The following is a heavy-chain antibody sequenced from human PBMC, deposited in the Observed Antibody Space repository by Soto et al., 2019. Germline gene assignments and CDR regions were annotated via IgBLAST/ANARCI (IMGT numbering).Heavy chain of an antibody. CDR1: GFPFTNYW. Sequence: GGSLRLSCAASGFPFTNYWMNWVRQTPGKGLMWVSRISPDGSDVGYADSVEGRFTVSRDNAKNTLYLQLDSLRVEDTAIYFCAKDLSSLGWLALGAPFDSWGQGTLVTVSS. V-gene: IGHV3-74*01. CDR2: ISPDGSDV. D-gene: IGHD3-22*01. CDR3: AKDLSSLGWLALGAPFDS. J-gene: IGHJ4*02.